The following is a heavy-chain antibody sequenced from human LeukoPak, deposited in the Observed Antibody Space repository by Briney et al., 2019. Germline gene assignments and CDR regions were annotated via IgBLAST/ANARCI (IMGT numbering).Heavy chain of an antibody. V-gene: IGHV1-69*13. J-gene: IGHJ5*02. Sequence: SVQVSCKASGGTFSSYAISWVRQAPGQGLEWMGGIIPIFGTANYAQKFQGRVTITADESTSTAYMELSSLRSEDTAVYYCARDNTYCGGDCYSHNWFDPWGQGTLVTVSS. CDR2: IIPIFGTA. CDR3: ARDNTYCGGDCYSHNWFDP. D-gene: IGHD2-21*01. CDR1: GGTFSSYA.